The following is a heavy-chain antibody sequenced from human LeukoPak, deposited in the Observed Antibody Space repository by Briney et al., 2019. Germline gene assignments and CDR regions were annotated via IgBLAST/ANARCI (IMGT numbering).Heavy chain of an antibody. J-gene: IGHJ4*02. Sequence: ASETLSLTCIVSGASISNYCWSWIRQPAGKGPEWIGRIYNGGSTNYNSSLRSRITMSLDTSKNQFSLKLTSVTAAGTAVYYCARFGGSGDTRGYFDNWGQGTLVTVSS. CDR2: IYNGGST. V-gene: IGHV4-4*07. D-gene: IGHD2-15*01. CDR3: ARFGGSGDTRGYFDN. CDR1: GASISNYC.